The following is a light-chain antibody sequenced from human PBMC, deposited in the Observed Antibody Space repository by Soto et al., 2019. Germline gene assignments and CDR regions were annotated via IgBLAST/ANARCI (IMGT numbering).Light chain of an antibody. Sequence: QSVLTQPPSASASLGASVRLTCTLSSGHSNYAIAWHRQQPETGPRFLMKLNSDGTHSKGDGVPDRFSGSLSGAERYLTISSLRSDDEADYYCQTWDTGIWVFGGGTKLTVL. CDR2: LNSDGTH. J-gene: IGLJ3*02. V-gene: IGLV4-69*01. CDR3: QTWDTGIWV. CDR1: SGHSNYA.